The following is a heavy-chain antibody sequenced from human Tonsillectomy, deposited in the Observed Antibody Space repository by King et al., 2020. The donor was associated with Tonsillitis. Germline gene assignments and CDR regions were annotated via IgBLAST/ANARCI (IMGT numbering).Heavy chain of an antibody. V-gene: IGHV3-30*04. J-gene: IGHJ6*02. CDR1: GFTFSSYA. CDR2: ISYDGSNK. D-gene: IGHD5-12*01. Sequence: VQLVESGGGVVQPGRSLRLSCAASGFTFSSYAMHWVRQAPGKGLEWVAVISYDGSNKYYADSVKGRFTISRDNSKNTLYLQMNSLRAEDTAVYYCARGAVSGYDPYYSYGMDVWGQGTTVTVSS. CDR3: ARGAVSGYDPYYSYGMDV.